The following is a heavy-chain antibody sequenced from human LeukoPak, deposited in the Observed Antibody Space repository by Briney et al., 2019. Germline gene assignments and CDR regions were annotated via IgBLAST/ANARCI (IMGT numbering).Heavy chain of an antibody. Sequence: GGSLRLSCAASGFTFSSYSMNWVRQAPGKGLEWVSYISSSSSTIYYADSVKGRFTISRDNAKNSLYLQMNSLRAEDTAVYYCARAIYGSGRKYYMDVWGKGTTVTVSS. CDR2: ISSSSSTI. CDR1: GFTFSSYS. D-gene: IGHD3-10*01. J-gene: IGHJ6*03. V-gene: IGHV3-48*01. CDR3: ARAIYGSGRKYYMDV.